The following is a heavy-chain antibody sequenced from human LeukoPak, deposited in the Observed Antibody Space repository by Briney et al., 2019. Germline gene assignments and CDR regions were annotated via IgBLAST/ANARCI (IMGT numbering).Heavy chain of an antibody. CDR3: AREKGVDTAMVASLDY. CDR2: ISSSSSYI. D-gene: IGHD5-18*01. V-gene: IGHV3-21*01. Sequence: GGSLRLSCAASGFTFSSYSMNWVRQAPGKGLEWVSSISSSSSYIYYADSVKGRFTISRDNAKNSLYLQMNSRRAEDTAVYYCAREKGVDTAMVASLDYWGQGTLVTVSS. J-gene: IGHJ4*02. CDR1: GFTFSSYS.